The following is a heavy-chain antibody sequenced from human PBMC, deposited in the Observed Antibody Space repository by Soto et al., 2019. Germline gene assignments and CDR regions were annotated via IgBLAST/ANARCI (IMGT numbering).Heavy chain of an antibody. J-gene: IGHJ3*02. CDR3: VRGPIGAAAGKYDAFDI. D-gene: IGHD6-13*01. V-gene: IGHV1-2*04. CDR2: INPNSGGT. CDR1: GYTFTGYY. Sequence: ASVKVSCKASGYTFTGYYMHWVRQAPGQGLEWMGWINPNSGGTNYAQKFQGWVTMTRDTSISTAYMELSRLRSDDTAVYYCVRGPIGAAAGKYDAFDIWGQGTMVTVSS.